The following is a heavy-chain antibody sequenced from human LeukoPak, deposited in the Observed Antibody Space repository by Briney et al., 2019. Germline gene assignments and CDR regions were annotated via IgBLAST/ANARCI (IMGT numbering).Heavy chain of an antibody. CDR2: XYHRGST. CDR3: ARHNYDFWSGYSIDY. J-gene: IGHJ4*02. D-gene: IGHD3-3*01. V-gene: IGHV4-38-2*01. Sequence: XXYHRGSTYYTPSPKRGVTISVDTSKNQFSLQLSSVTAADTAVYYCARHNYDFWSGYSIDYWGQGTLVTVSS.